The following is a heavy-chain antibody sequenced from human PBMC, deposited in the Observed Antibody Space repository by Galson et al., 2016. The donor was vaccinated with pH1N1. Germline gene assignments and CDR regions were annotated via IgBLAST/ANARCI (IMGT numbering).Heavy chain of an antibody. J-gene: IGHJ4*02. D-gene: IGHD3-10*01. V-gene: IGHV4-39*01. CDR3: SRLWFGEYIDH. CDR2: VYYSGTT. CDR1: GGSISSSSYY. Sequence: LSLTCTVSGGSISSSSYYWGWIRQPPGKGLELEWLGSVYYSGTTYYNPSLKSRVTISADTSKNQFSLRLSSVTAADTAIYYCSRLWFGEYIDHGGQGTLVTVSS.